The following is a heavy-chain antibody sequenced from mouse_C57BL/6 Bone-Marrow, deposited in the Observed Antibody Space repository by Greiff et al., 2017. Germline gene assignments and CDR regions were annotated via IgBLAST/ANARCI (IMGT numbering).Heavy chain of an antibody. Sequence: QVQLQQSGAELARPGASVKMSCKASGYTFTSYTMHWVKQRPGQGLEWIGYINPSSGDTKYKQKFKDKATLTADKSSSTAYMQLSSLTSDDSAVYYFAVRMDYWGQGTSVTGSS. V-gene: IGHV1-4*01. CDR3: AVRMDY. CDR1: GYTFTSYT. J-gene: IGHJ4*01. CDR2: INPSSGDT.